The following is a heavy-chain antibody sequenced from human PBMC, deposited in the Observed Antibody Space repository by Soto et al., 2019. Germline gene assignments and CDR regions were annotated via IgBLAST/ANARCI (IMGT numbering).Heavy chain of an antibody. CDR1: GGSISSGGYY. CDR3: ARASPPYSSGYYLGYFDY. V-gene: IGHV4-31*03. CDR2: IYYSGST. J-gene: IGHJ4*02. D-gene: IGHD3-22*01. Sequence: PSETLSLTCTVSGGSISSGGYYWSWIRQHPGKGLEWIGYIYYSGSTYYNPSLKSRVTISVDTSKNQFSLKLSSVTAADTAVYYCARASPPYSSGYYLGYFDYWGQGTLVTVSS.